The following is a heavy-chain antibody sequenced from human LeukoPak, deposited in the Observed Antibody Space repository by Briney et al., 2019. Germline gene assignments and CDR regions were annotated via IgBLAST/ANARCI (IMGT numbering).Heavy chain of an antibody. V-gene: IGHV3-23*01. D-gene: IGHD6-13*01. Sequence: GGSLRLSCAASGFTFSSYAMSWVRQAPGKGLEWVSAISGSGGSTYYADSVKGRFTISRDNSKNTLYLQMNSLRAEDTAVYYCANPLSPRRYSSSWFDWGQGTLVTVSS. CDR2: ISGSGGST. CDR1: GFTFSSYA. J-gene: IGHJ4*02. CDR3: ANPLSPRRYSSSWFD.